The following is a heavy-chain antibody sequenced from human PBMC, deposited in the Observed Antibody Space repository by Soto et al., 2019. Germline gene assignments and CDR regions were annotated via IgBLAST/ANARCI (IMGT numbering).Heavy chain of an antibody. V-gene: IGHV1-18*03. J-gene: IGHJ1*01. D-gene: IGHD3-22*01. Sequence: QVKLVQSGTEVKKPGASIKVSCKASGYSFATSGMTWVRQAPGQGLEWMGWISVYNGNTNYDQNLQDSVNMNTATSKNTASLEVRNLRSDDMVVYYCARAGQYYDASGYADWGQGTLVTVSS. CDR1: GYSFATSG. CDR3: ARAGQYYDASGYAD. CDR2: ISVYNGNT.